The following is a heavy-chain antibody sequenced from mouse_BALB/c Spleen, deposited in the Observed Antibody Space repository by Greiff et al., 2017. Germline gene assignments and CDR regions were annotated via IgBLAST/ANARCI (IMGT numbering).Heavy chain of an antibody. CDR1: GFTFSDYY. Sequence: EVKLVESGGGLVKPGGSLKLSYAASGFTFSDYYMYWVRQTPEKRLEWVATISDGGSYTYYPDSVKGRFTISRDNAKNNLYLQMSSLKSEDTAMYYCAREDTPFAYWGQGTLVTVSA. CDR2: ISDGGSYT. J-gene: IGHJ3*01. D-gene: IGHD3-3*01. V-gene: IGHV5-4*02. CDR3: AREDTPFAY.